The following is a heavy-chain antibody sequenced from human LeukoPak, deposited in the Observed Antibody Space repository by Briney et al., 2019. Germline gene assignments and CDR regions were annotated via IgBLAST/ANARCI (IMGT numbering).Heavy chain of an antibody. D-gene: IGHD3-22*01. J-gene: IGHJ4*02. Sequence: PGESLKISCKGSGYSFTNYWIGWVRQMPGKGLEWMGIIYPGDSDTRYSPSFQGQVTISADKSISTAYLQWSSLKASDTAMYYCARHAGDSSGYITPDFDYWGQGTLVTVSS. V-gene: IGHV5-51*01. CDR3: ARHAGDSSGYITPDFDY. CDR1: GYSFTNYW. CDR2: IYPGDSDT.